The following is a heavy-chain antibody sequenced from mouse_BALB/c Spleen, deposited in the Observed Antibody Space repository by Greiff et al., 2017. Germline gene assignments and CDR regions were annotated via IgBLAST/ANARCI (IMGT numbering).Heavy chain of an antibody. D-gene: IGHD2-14*01. CDR3: ARSSVYYRYYYAMDY. CDR2: ISDGGSYT. J-gene: IGHJ4*01. Sequence: EVMLVESGGGLVKPGGSLKLSCAASGFTFSDYYMYWVRQTPEKRLEWVATISDGGSYTYYPDSVKGRCTISRDNAKNNLYLQLSSLKSEDTAMYYCARSSVYYRYYYAMDYWGQGTSVTVSS. CDR1: GFTFSDYY. V-gene: IGHV5-4*02.